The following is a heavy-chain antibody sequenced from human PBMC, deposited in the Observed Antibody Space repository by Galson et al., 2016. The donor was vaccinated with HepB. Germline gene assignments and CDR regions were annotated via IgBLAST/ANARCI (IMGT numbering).Heavy chain of an antibody. CDR1: GFTFSAFA. J-gene: IGHJ4*02. CDR2: IGVYDYDR. Sequence: SLRLSCAASGFTFSAFALNWVRQTPGKGLEWVARIGVYDYDRRYADSVRGRFTISRDNFKDILYLEMNGLRAEDTARYYCAMKQGIGARRGGSFDYWGQGTLVTVSS. CDR3: AMKQGIGARRGGSFDY. D-gene: IGHD3-10*01. V-gene: IGHV3-23*01.